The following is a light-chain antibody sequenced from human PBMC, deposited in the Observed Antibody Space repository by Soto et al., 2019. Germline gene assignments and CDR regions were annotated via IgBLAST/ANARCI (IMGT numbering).Light chain of an antibody. Sequence: EIVLTQSPGTLSLSPGERATLSCRASQSVSGRYLAWYQQKPGQAPRPLIYGASSRATGIPDRFSGSGSGTDFTLSISRLEHADFAVYYCQQYGRSPRTFGQGTKVEIK. J-gene: IGKJ1*01. CDR2: GAS. CDR1: QSVSGRY. CDR3: QQYGRSPRT. V-gene: IGKV3-20*01.